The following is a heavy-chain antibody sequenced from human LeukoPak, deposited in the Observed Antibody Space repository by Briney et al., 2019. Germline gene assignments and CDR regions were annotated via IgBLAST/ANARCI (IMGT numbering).Heavy chain of an antibody. Sequence: GGSLRLSCAASGFTFSNDDMNWVRQAPGKGLEWVSGISGNDGRTYYAGSVKGRFTISRDNSKNTLSLQMNSLRAEDTAVYYCAKDGSSSSYGSAYYGMDVWGQGTTVTVSS. CDR2: ISGNDGRT. J-gene: IGHJ6*02. CDR1: GFTFSNDD. D-gene: IGHD6-13*01. CDR3: AKDGSSSSYGSAYYGMDV. V-gene: IGHV3-23*01.